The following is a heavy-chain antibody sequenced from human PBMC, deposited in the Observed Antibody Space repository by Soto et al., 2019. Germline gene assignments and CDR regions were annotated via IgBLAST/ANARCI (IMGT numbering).Heavy chain of an antibody. CDR1: GYTFTSYW. CDR2: IDPVDSYA. J-gene: IGHJ5*02. Sequence: PGESLKISCKASGYTFTSYWITWVRQMPGKGLEWMGNIDPVDSYANYSPSFQGHVTFSVDTSISTAYLQWSSLKASDTAMYFCARIESIARNWFDPWGQGTLVTVSS. D-gene: IGHD6-13*01. V-gene: IGHV5-10-1*01. CDR3: ARIESIARNWFDP.